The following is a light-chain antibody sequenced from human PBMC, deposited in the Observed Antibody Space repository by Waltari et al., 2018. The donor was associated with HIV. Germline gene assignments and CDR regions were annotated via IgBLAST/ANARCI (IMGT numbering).Light chain of an antibody. V-gene: IGKV4-1*01. J-gene: IGKJ1*01. CDR3: QQYYTTPWT. CDR1: QTILYNSNNKNV. Sequence: DIVMTQSPDSLAVSLGERATINCQSSQTILYNSNNKNVLGWYQQKPGHPPKLLIYWASTRESGVPERFSGSGSGTNFTLTISSLQAEDVAIYYCQQYYTTPWTFGQGTKVEIK. CDR2: WAS.